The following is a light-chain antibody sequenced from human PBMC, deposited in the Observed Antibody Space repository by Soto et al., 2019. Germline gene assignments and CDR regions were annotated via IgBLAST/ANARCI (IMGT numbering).Light chain of an antibody. V-gene: IGLV2-14*01. Sequence: QSALTQPASVSGSPGQSITISCTGTSSDVGGYNYVSWYQQHPGKAPKLMIYEVSNRPSGVSNRFSGSKSGNTASLTISGLQAEDEADYYCSSYTRSSTLKFCGGTKVTVL. CDR2: EVS. CDR3: SSYTRSSTLK. CDR1: SSDVGGYNY. J-gene: IGLJ3*02.